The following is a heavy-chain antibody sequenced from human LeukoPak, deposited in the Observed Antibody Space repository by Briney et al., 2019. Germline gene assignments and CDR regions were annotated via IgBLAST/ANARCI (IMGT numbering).Heavy chain of an antibody. D-gene: IGHD1-26*01. CDR3: AKDRRTWEPPDAFDI. CDR1: GFTFSSYG. CDR2: ISYDGSNK. V-gene: IGHV3-30*18. J-gene: IGHJ3*02. Sequence: GGSLRLSCAASGFTFSSYGMHWVRQAPGKGLEWVAVISYDGSNKYYADSVKGRFTISRDNSKNTLYLQMNSLRAEDTAVYYCAKDRRTWEPPDAFDIWGRGTMVTVSS.